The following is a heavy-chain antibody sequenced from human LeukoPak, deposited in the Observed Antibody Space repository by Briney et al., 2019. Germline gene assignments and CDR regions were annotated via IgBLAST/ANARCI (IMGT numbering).Heavy chain of an antibody. D-gene: IGHD5-18*01. Sequence: ASVKVSCKASGYTFTSYYMHWVRQAPGQGLEWMGIINPSGGSTSYAQKFQGRVTMTRDMSTSTVYMELSSLRSEDTAVYYCARGPGTAMVQYYFDYWGQGTLVTVSS. CDR1: GYTFTSYY. V-gene: IGHV1-46*01. J-gene: IGHJ4*02. CDR3: ARGPGTAMVQYYFDY. CDR2: INPSGGST.